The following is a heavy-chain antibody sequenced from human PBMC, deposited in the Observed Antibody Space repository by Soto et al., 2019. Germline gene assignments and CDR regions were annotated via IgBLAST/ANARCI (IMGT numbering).Heavy chain of an antibody. CDR3: ARNPYDSSGYYDY. Sequence: QVQLVESGGGVVQPGRSLRLSCAASGFTFSSYAMHWVRQAPGKGLEWVAVISYDGSNKYYADSVKSRFTISRDNSKNTLYLQMNSLRAEDTAVYYCARNPYDSSGYYDYWGQGTLVTVSS. D-gene: IGHD3-22*01. CDR2: ISYDGSNK. CDR1: GFTFSSYA. J-gene: IGHJ4*02. V-gene: IGHV3-30-3*01.